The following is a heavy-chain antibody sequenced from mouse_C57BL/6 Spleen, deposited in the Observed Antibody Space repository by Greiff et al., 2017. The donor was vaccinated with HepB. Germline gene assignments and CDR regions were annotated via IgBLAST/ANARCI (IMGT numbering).Heavy chain of an antibody. Sequence: DVQLQESGPELVKPGASVKISCKASGYSFTGYYMNWVKQSPEKSLEWIGEINPSTGGTTYNQKFKAKATLTVDKSSSTAYMQLKSLTSEDSAVYYCARRAAQATYYAMDYWGQGTSVTVSS. J-gene: IGHJ4*01. CDR1: GYSFTGYY. CDR3: ARRAAQATYYAMDY. D-gene: IGHD3-2*02. V-gene: IGHV1-42*01. CDR2: INPSTGGT.